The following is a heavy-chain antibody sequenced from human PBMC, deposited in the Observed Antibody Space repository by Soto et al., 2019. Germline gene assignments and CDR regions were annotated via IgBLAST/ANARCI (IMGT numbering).Heavy chain of an antibody. CDR2: MNPNSGNT. J-gene: IGHJ6*02. CDR1: GYTFTSYD. Sequence: QVQLVQSGAEVKKPGASVKVSCKASGYTFTSYDINWVRQATGQGLEWMGWMNPNSGNTGYAQKFQGRVTMTRNTSISTGYIELSSLSSEDTAVYYCARGLVGAYDYYGMDVWGQGTTVTVSS. V-gene: IGHV1-8*01. CDR3: ARGLVGAYDYYGMDV. D-gene: IGHD1-26*01.